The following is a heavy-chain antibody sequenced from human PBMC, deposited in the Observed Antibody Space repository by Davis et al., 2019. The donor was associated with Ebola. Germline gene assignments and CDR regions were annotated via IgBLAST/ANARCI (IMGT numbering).Heavy chain of an antibody. CDR2: ISSDGSKE. V-gene: IGHV3-30*03. D-gene: IGHD1-14*01. CDR1: GFTFTTSA. J-gene: IGHJ6*02. Sequence: GESLKLSCVASGFTFTTSAMHWVRQAPGKGLEWVALISSDGSKEYYADSVEGRFTISRDNAKNTLYLQINSLRAEDTAMYYCARDRNPYGLDVWGQGTTVTVS. CDR3: ARDRNPYGLDV.